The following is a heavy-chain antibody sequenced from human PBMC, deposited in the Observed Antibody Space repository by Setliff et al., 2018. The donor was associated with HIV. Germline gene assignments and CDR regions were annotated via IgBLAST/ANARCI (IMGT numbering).Heavy chain of an antibody. J-gene: IGHJ4*02. CDR1: AYTFTSSY. V-gene: IGHV1-46*01. Sequence: AASVKVSCKTSAYTFTSSYIHWVRQAPGQGLEWMGLINPSGGSTNYAQKFQDRVTMTRDTSTSTIYMDLSSLRSEDTAVYYCARDESSSWAPFDYWGQGTLVTVSS. CDR2: INPSGGST. CDR3: ARDESSSWAPFDY. D-gene: IGHD6-13*01.